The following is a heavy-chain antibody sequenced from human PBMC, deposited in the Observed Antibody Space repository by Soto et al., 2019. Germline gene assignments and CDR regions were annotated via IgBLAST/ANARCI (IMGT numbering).Heavy chain of an antibody. CDR3: ARLGAYYQALDS. CDR1: GGSISKYY. Sequence: PSETLSLTCTVSGGSISKYYWSWIRQSPGKGLEWIGYIYYSGSTKYNPSLKSRVTISVDTSKNQFSLKLSSVTAADTAVYYCARLGAYYQALDSWGQGTLVTVSS. D-gene: IGHD3-22*01. CDR2: IYYSGST. J-gene: IGHJ4*02. V-gene: IGHV4-59*01.